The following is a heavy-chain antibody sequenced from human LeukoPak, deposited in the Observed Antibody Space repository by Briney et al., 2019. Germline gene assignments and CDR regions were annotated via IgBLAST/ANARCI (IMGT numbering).Heavy chain of an antibody. J-gene: IGHJ4*02. CDR3: ARTTQGSQLGDY. V-gene: IGHV3-48*02. D-gene: IGHD2-15*01. CDR2: ISSSSRTI. CDR1: GFNFSRHS. Sequence: LPGGSLRLSCAASGFNFSRHSMNWVRQAPGKGLEWVSYISSSSRTIYYADSVKGRFTISRDNAKNSLYLQMNSLRDEDTAVYYSARTTQGSQLGDYWGQGTLVTVSS.